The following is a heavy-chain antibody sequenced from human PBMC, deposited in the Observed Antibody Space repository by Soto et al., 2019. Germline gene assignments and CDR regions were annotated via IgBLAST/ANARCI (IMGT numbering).Heavy chain of an antibody. CDR3: ARGTFSGGCSCGSCYSRFYYCYVMDV. V-gene: IGHV1-69*13. J-gene: IGHJ6*02. D-gene: IGHD2-15*01. CDR1: GATFSSYA. Sequence: SVEVSCKASGATFSSYAISWVRQAPGQGLEWMGGIIPIFGTANYAQKFQGRVTITADASTSTAYLELSSLRCEDKVVYYCARGTFSGGCSCGSCYSRFYYCYVMDVWGQVTTVTVSS. CDR2: IIPIFGTA.